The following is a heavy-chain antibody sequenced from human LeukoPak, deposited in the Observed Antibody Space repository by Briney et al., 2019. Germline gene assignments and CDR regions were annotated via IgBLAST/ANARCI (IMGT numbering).Heavy chain of an antibody. Sequence: GGSLRLSCAASGFTFSSYAMHWVRQAPGKGLEWVAGISYDGNNKYYADSVKGRFTISRDNSKNTLYLQMNSLKTEDTAVFYCARGPPTVVAPGFDYWGQGTLVTVSS. CDR3: ARGPPTVVAPGFDY. J-gene: IGHJ4*02. V-gene: IGHV3-30-3*01. CDR1: GFTFSSYA. D-gene: IGHD4-23*01. CDR2: ISYDGNNK.